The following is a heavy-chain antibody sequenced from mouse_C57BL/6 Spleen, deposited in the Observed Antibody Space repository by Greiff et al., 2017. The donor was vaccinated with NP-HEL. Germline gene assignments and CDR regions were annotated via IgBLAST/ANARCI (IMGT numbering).Heavy chain of an antibody. CDR2: IRSKSSNYAT. V-gene: IGHV10-3*01. CDR1: GFTFNTYA. D-gene: IGHD2-3*01. J-gene: IGHJ2*01. CDR3: VRGDDGYSRGYFDY. Sequence: EVQLQQSGGGLVQPKGSLKLSCAASGFTFNTYAMHWVRQAPGKGLEWVARIRSKSSNYATYYADSVKDRFTISRDDSQSMLYLQMNNLKTEDTAMYYCVRGDDGYSRGYFDYWGQGTTLTVSS.